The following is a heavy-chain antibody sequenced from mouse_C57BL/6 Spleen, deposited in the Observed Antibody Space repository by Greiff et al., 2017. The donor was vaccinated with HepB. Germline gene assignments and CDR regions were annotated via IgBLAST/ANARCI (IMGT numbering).Heavy chain of an antibody. CDR3: TRSGGSSGPFDY. Sequence: VQLKESGAELVRPGASVKLSCTASGFNIKDDYMHWVKQRPEQGLEWIGWIDPENGDTEYASKFQGKATITADTSSNTAYLQLSSLTSKDTAVYYCTRSGGSSGPFDYWGQGTTLTVSS. CDR1: GFNIKDDY. D-gene: IGHD3-2*02. J-gene: IGHJ2*01. CDR2: IDPENGDT. V-gene: IGHV14-4*01.